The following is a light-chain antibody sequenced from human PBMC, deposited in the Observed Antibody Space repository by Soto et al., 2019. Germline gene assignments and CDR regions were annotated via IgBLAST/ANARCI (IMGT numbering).Light chain of an antibody. CDR3: AACDDSLSGVV. Sequence: QSVLTQPPSESGTPGQRVTISCSGSSSKIGSNYVFWYQHLPGTAPKLLIYRNNQRPSGVPDRFSGSKSGTSASLAISGLRSEDETDYYCAACDDSLSGVVFGGGTKLTVL. CDR1: SSKIGSNY. V-gene: IGLV1-47*01. CDR2: RNN. J-gene: IGLJ2*01.